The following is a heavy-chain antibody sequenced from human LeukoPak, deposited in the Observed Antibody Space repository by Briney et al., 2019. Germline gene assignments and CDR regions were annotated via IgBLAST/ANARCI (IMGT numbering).Heavy chain of an antibody. V-gene: IGHV3-23*01. D-gene: IGHD5-18*01. Sequence: GGSLRLSCAASGFTFSSYAMSWVRQAPGKGLEWVSAISGSGGSTYYADSVKGRFTISRDNSKNTLYLQMNSLRAEDTAVYYCAKDDTATTLYSYGRPFDYWGQGTLVTVSS. CDR1: GFTFSSYA. CDR3: AKDDTATTLYSYGRPFDY. J-gene: IGHJ4*02. CDR2: ISGSGGST.